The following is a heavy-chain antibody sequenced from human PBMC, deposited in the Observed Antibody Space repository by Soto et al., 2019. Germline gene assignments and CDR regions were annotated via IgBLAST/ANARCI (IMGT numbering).Heavy chain of an antibody. J-gene: IGHJ4*02. CDR1: GFAFNSYG. CDR2: IVFDGTKN. D-gene: IGHD3-22*01. V-gene: IGHV3-33*01. CDR3: VRDDGGLYYGHTY. Sequence: GGSLRLSCTASGFAFNSYGMHWVRQAPGKGLEWVALIVFDGTKNYYADSVRGRFSISRDNFNNTLWLQMNSLRGEDTAVYFCVRDDGGLYYGHTYRGQRTHVTVSS.